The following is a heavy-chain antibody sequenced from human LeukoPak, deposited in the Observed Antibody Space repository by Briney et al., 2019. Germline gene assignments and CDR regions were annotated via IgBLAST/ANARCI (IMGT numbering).Heavy chain of an antibody. CDR2: ITPIFGTA. CDR3: ARASSDDTAMATPFAY. Sequence: ASVKVSCKASGGTFSNYAINWLRQAPGQGLEWMGGITPIFGTANYVQKFQGRVTITADESTSTAYMELSRLRSEDTAIYYCARASSDDTAMATPFAYWGQGTLVTVSS. D-gene: IGHD5-18*01. J-gene: IGHJ4*02. V-gene: IGHV1-69*13. CDR1: GGTFSNYA.